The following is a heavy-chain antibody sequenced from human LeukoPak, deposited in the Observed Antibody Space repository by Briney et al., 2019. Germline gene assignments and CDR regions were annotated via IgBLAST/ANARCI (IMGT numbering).Heavy chain of an antibody. D-gene: IGHD4-17*01. Sequence: GGSLRLSCAASGFTFSSYSMNWVRQAPGKGLAWVSSISSSSSYIYYADSVKGRFTISRDNAKNSLYLQMNSLRAEDTAVYYCARALTYGDNSYYYYYMVVWGKGTTVTVSS. J-gene: IGHJ6*03. CDR2: ISSSSSYI. CDR3: ARALTYGDNSYYYYYMVV. CDR1: GFTFSSYS. V-gene: IGHV3-21*01.